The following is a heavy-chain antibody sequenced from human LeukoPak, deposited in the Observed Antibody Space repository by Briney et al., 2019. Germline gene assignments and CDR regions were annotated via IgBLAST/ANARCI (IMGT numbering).Heavy chain of an antibody. D-gene: IGHD3-22*01. CDR3: ARDPDSSGYYVTDY. V-gene: IGHV1-2*02. Sequence: ASVKVSCKASGYTFTGYYMHWVRQAPGQGLEWMGWINPNSGGTNYAQKFQGRVIMTRDTSISTAYMERSRLRSDDTAVYYCARDPDSSGYYVTDYWGQGTLVTVSS. CDR2: INPNSGGT. J-gene: IGHJ4*02. CDR1: GYTFTGYY.